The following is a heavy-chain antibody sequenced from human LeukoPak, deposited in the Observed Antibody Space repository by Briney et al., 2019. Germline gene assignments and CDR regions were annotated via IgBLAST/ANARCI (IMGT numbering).Heavy chain of an antibody. CDR1: GGSISSYY. CDR2: IYYSGST. D-gene: IGHD6-19*01. CDR3: AREGSAIAVAGTNWFDP. J-gene: IGHJ5*02. Sequence: SETLSLTCTVSGGSISSYYWSWIRQPPGKGLEWIGYIYYSGSTNYNPSLKSRVTISVDTSKNQFSLKLSSVTAADTAVYYCAREGSAIAVAGTNWFDPWGQGTLVTVSS. V-gene: IGHV4-59*12.